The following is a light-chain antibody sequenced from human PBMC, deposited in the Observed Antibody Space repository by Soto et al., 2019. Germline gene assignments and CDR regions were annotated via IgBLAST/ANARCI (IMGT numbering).Light chain of an antibody. CDR3: QQCNNWPNT. CDR1: QSISNN. J-gene: IGKJ2*01. CDR2: GAS. Sequence: EILMTQSPATLSVSPGERATLSCRASQSISNNLAWYQQKPGQAPRLLIYGASTWATGFPARFSGSGSGTEFTLTISSLQPEDFAVYYCQQCNNWPNTFGKGTKVEIK. V-gene: IGKV3-15*01.